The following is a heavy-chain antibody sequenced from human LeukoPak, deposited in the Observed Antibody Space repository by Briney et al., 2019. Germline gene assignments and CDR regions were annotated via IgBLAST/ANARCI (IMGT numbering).Heavy chain of an antibody. Sequence: RGSLRLSCASSGFTFSSYAMHWVRQAPGKGLEWVAVISYDGSNKYYADSVKGRFTISRDNSKNTLYLQMNSLRAEDTAVYYCARVAYYDILTGYYSLLDYWGQGTLVTVSS. V-gene: IGHV3-30*04. CDR1: GFTFSSYA. D-gene: IGHD3-9*01. J-gene: IGHJ4*02. CDR2: ISYDGSNK. CDR3: ARVAYYDILTGYYSLLDY.